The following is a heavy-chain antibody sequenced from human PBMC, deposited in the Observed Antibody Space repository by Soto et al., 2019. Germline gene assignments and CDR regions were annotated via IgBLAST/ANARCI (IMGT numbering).Heavy chain of an antibody. D-gene: IGHD2-15*01. V-gene: IGHV1-46*01. CDR2: INPSGGST. Sequence: QVQLVQSGAEVKKPGASVKVSCKASGYTFTSYYMHWVRQAPGQGLEWMGIINPSGGSTSYAQKFQGRVTMTRDTSTSTVYMELSSLRSEDTAVYYCARLRPHTVVNRYYYYGMDVWGQGTTVTVSS. CDR1: GYTFTSYY. J-gene: IGHJ6*02. CDR3: ARLRPHTVVNRYYYYGMDV.